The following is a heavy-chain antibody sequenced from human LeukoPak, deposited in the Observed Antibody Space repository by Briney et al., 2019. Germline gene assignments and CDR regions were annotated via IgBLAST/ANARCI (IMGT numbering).Heavy chain of an antibody. J-gene: IGHJ5*02. CDR1: GGSISSYY. CDR2: IYYSGST. D-gene: IGHD1-26*01. V-gene: IGHV4-59*01. CDR3: ARDQMGMNWFDP. Sequence: SETLSLTCTVSGGSISSYYWSWIRQPPGKGLEWIGYIYYSGSTNYNPSLKSRGTISVDTSKNQFSLKLSSVTAADTAVYYCARDQMGMNWFDPWGQGILVTVSS.